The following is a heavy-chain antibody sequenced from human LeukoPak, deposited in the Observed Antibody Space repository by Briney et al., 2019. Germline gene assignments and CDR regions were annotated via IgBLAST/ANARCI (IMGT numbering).Heavy chain of an antibody. J-gene: IGHJ4*02. Sequence: SETLSLTCTVSGGSISSSSYYWGWIRQPPGKGLEWIGEIYHSGSTNYNPSLKSRVTISVDKSKNQFSLKLSSVTAADTAVYYCARLTMGSASYWGQGTLVTVSS. CDR2: IYHSGST. CDR1: GGSISSSSYY. V-gene: IGHV4-39*07. D-gene: IGHD3-10*01. CDR3: ARLTMGSASY.